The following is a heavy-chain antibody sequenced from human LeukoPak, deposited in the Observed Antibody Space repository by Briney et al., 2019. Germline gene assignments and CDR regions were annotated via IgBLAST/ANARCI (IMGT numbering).Heavy chain of an antibody. CDR1: GGTFSSYA. J-gene: IGHJ4*02. CDR3: ASGSGSYYYNFDY. D-gene: IGHD3-10*01. CDR2: IIPILGIA. Sequence: ASVKVSCKASGGTFSSYAISWVRQAPGQGLEWMGRIIPILGIANYAQKFQGRVTITADKSTSTAYMELSSLRSEDTAVYYCASGSGSYYYNFDYWGQGTLVTVSS. V-gene: IGHV1-69*04.